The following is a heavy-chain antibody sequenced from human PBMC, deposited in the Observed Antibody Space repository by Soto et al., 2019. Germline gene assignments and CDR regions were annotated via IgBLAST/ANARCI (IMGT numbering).Heavy chain of an antibody. CDR3: ARYCSSTSCSYPLGAFDI. CDR1: GYTFTSYG. Sequence: GASVKVSCKASGYTFTSYGISWVRQAPRQVLEWMGWISGYNGNTNYAQNLQGRVTMTTDKSTSTAYMELRSLRSDDTAVYYCARYCSSTSCSYPLGAFDIWGQGTMVTVSS. D-gene: IGHD2-2*01. V-gene: IGHV1-18*01. CDR2: ISGYNGNT. J-gene: IGHJ3*02.